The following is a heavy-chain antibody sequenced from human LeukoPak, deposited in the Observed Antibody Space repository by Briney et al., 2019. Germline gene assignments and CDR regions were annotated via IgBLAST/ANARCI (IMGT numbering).Heavy chain of an antibody. Sequence: PGGSLRLSCAASGFTFSSYAMSWVRQAPGKGLEWVSAISGSGGSTYYADSVKGRFTLSRDNSKNTLYLQMNSLRAEDTAVYYCVKKAGVYGDSVTQHWGQGTLVTVSS. CDR3: VKKAGVYGDSVTQH. D-gene: IGHD4-17*01. CDR1: GFTFSSYA. V-gene: IGHV3-23*01. CDR2: ISGSGGST. J-gene: IGHJ1*01.